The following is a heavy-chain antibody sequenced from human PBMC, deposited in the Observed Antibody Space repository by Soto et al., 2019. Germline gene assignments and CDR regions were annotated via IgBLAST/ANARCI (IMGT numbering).Heavy chain of an antibody. CDR1: GGTLSDHG. D-gene: IGHD3-10*01. CDR3: ARGVYGSGNYYTGPSAFDI. V-gene: IGHV1-69*06. CDR2: TIPVFKTA. J-gene: IGHJ3*02. Sequence: QVQLEQSGAEVKKPGSSVKVSCKASGGTLSDHGVAWLRQAPGQGLEWMGGTIPVFKTAKYAPKFQGRVTVTADKFTNIAYMELSSLRSEDTAFYFCARGVYGSGNYYTGPSAFDIWGQGTMVIVSS.